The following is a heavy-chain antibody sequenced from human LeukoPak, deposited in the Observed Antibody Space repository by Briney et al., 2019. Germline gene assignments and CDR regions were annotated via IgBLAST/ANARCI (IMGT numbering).Heavy chain of an antibody. CDR1: GFTFSSYE. CDR3: SLWFGEPRAFDF. V-gene: IGHV3-21*04. Sequence: PGGSLRLSCAASGFTFSSYEMNWVRQAPGKGLEWVSSVSGRSDSIYYADSGKGRFTISRDNAKNSVYLQVNSLRAEDTAVYYCSLWFGEPRAFDFRGQGTMVTVFS. D-gene: IGHD3-10*01. J-gene: IGHJ3*01. CDR2: VSGRSDSI.